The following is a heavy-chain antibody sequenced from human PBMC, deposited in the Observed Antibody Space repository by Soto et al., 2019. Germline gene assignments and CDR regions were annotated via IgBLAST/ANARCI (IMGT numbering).Heavy chain of an antibody. CDR2: IYPGDSDT. Sequence: GESLKISCKGSGYSFTSYWIGWVRQMPGKGLEWMGIIYPGDSDTRYSPSFQGQVTISADKSISTAYLQWSSLKASDTAMYYCARQGYSGYDPPYYGMDVCGQGTTVTVSS. D-gene: IGHD5-12*01. CDR3: ARQGYSGYDPPYYGMDV. V-gene: IGHV5-51*01. J-gene: IGHJ6*02. CDR1: GYSFTSYW.